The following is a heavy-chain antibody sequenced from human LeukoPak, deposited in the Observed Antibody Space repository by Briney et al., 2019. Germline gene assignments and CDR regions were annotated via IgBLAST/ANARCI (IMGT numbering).Heavy chain of an antibody. Sequence: GGSLRLSCAASGFTFSSYEMNWVRQAPGKGLEWVSYISSSGSTIYYADSVKGRFTIYRDNTKNSLYLQMNSLRAEDTAVYYCARDHAEWELHALDYWGQGTLVTVSS. CDR1: GFTFSSYE. J-gene: IGHJ4*02. D-gene: IGHD1-26*01. CDR3: ARDHAEWELHALDY. CDR2: ISSSGSTI. V-gene: IGHV3-48*03.